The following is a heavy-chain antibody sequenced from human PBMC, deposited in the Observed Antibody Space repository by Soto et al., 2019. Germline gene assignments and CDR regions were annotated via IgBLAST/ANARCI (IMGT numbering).Heavy chain of an antibody. V-gene: IGHV4-34*01. CDR3: ARGLRGSGSYYNVIYGY. CDR2: INHSGST. CDR1: GGSFSGYY. D-gene: IGHD3-10*01. Sequence: QVQLQQWGAGLLKPSETLSLTCAVYGGSFSGYYWSWIRQLPGKGLEWIGEINHSGSTNYNPSLKSRVTISVDTSKNQFSLKLSSVTAADTAVYYCARGLRGSGSYYNVIYGYWGQGTLVTVSS. J-gene: IGHJ4*02.